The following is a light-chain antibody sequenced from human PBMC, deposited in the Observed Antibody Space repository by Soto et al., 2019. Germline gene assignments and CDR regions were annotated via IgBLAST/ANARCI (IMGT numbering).Light chain of an antibody. Sequence: DIHMTQSPSSLSASIGDRVTITFRASQSITTYLHWYQQKPGKAPNLLIYAASNLESGVPSRFSGSGSGTEFTLTISGLQPDDFATYYCQQYKSYSWTFGQGTKVDIK. CDR2: AAS. CDR1: QSITTY. V-gene: IGKV1-5*01. CDR3: QQYKSYSWT. J-gene: IGKJ1*01.